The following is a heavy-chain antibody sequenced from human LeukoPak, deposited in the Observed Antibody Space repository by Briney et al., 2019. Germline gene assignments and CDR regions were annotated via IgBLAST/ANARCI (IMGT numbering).Heavy chain of an antibody. V-gene: IGHV3-30*02. D-gene: IGHD1-26*01. J-gene: IGHJ4*02. Sequence: GGSLRLSCAASGFTFSSYGMHWVRQAPGKGLEWVAVIRYDGSNKYYADSVKGRFTISRDNSKSTLYLQMNSLRAEDTAVYYCAKDRVPYSGRQRGSDYWGQGTLVTVSS. CDR1: GFTFSSYG. CDR3: AKDRVPYSGRQRGSDY. CDR2: IRYDGSNK.